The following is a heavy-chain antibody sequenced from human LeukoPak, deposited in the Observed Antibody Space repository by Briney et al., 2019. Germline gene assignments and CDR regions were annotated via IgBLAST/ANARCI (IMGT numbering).Heavy chain of an antibody. J-gene: IGHJ4*02. CDR3: AIRYSGSYNDY. D-gene: IGHD1-26*01. CDR1: GYSFTTYW. Sequence: GESLKISCKGSGYSFTTYWIGWVRQMPGKGLEWMGITYPGDSDTRYSPSFQGQVTISADKSTSTAYLQWSSLKASDTAMYYCAIRYSGSYNDYWGQGTLVTVSS. V-gene: IGHV5-51*01. CDR2: TYPGDSDT.